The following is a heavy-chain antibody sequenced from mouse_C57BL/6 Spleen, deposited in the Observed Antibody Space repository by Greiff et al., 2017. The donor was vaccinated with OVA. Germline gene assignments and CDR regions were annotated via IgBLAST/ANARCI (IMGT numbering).Heavy chain of an antibody. Sequence: VQLQQPGAELVKPGASVKLSCKASGYTFTSYWMPWVKQRPGQGLEWIGEIDPSDSYTNYNQKFKGKATLTVDTSSSTAYMQLSSLTSEDSAVYYCARFPPYSNYGYYAMDYWGQGTSVTVSS. V-gene: IGHV1-50*01. CDR1: GYTFTSYW. D-gene: IGHD2-5*01. CDR2: IDPSDSYT. J-gene: IGHJ4*01. CDR3: ARFPPYSNYGYYAMDY.